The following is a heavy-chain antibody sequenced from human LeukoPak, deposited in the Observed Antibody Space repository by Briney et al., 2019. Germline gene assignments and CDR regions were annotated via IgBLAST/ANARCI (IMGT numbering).Heavy chain of an antibody. CDR1: GFTFSSYG. J-gene: IGHJ6*03. CDR2: ISYDGSNK. V-gene: IGHV3-30*18. CDR3: AKDSRYYYDSSGYYKTYYYYYYMDV. D-gene: IGHD3-22*01. Sequence: GGSPRLSCAASGFTFSSYGMHWVRQAPGKGLEWVAVISYDGSNKYYADSVKGRFTISRDNSKNTLYLQMNSLRAEDTAVYYCAKDSRYYYDSSGYYKTYYYYYYMDVWGKGTTVTVSS.